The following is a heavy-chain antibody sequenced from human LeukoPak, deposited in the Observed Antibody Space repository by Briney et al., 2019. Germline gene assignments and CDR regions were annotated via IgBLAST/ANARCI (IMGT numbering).Heavy chain of an antibody. J-gene: IGHJ4*02. CDR2: INSDGSTT. CDR1: GFTFSSYW. D-gene: IGHD5-18*01. V-gene: IGHV3-74*01. Sequence: GGSLRLSYAASGFTFSSYWMHWVRQAPGEGLVWVSRINSDGSTTNYADSVKGRFTISRDNSKNTLYLQMNSLRAEDTAVYHCARVLDSYGLRAADYWGQXTLVXVSS. CDR3: ARVLDSYGLRAADY.